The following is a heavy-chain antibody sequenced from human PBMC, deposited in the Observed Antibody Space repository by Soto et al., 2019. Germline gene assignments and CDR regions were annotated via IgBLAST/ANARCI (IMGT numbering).Heavy chain of an antibody. V-gene: IGHV4-39*01. CDR2: IYYSGST. CDR3: ARTTAHSSSWSYYYYSTDV. J-gene: IGHJ6*02. CDR1: GGSISSSSYY. D-gene: IGHD6-13*01. Sequence: SETLSLTYTVSGGSISSSSYYWGWIRQPPGKGLEWIGSIYYSGSTYYNLSLKSRVTISVDTSKNQFSLKLSSVTAADTAVYYCARTTAHSSSWSYYYYSTDVWGQGTTVTVSS.